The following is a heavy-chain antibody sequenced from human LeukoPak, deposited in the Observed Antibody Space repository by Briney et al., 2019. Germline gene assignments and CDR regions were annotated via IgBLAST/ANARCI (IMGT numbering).Heavy chain of an antibody. J-gene: IGHJ4*02. Sequence: GGSLRLSCAASGFTFSSYSMNWVRQAPGKGLEWVSSISSSSSYIYYADSVKGRFTISRDNAKNSLYLQMNSLRAEDTAVYYCARLPYYYGSGSYLYDYWGQGTLVTVSS. CDR3: ARLPYYYGSGSYLYDY. CDR1: GFTFSSYS. D-gene: IGHD3-10*01. V-gene: IGHV3-21*01. CDR2: ISSSSSYI.